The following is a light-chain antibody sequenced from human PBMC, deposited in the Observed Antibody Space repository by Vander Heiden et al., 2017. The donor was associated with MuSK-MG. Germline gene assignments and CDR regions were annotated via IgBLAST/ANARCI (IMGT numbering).Light chain of an antibody. CDR2: AAS. V-gene: IGKV1-39*01. CDR1: QSISRY. J-gene: IGKJ3*01. CDR3: QQSDSNPFT. Sequence: DIQMTQSPSSLSASVGDRVTITCRSSQSISRYLNWYQQKPGKAPKLLIYAASSLQGGVPSRFGGSGSGTDFTLTISRLQPEDFATYYCQQSDSNPFTFGHGTKVDIK.